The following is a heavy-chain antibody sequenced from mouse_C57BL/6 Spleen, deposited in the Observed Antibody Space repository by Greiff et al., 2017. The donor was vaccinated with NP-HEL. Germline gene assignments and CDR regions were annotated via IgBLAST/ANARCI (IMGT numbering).Heavy chain of an antibody. V-gene: IGHV1-64*01. CDR3: ARWLEDAMDY. CDR2: IHPNSGST. Sequence: QVQLQQPGAELVKPGASVKLSCKASGYTFTSYWMHWVKQRPGQGLEWIGMIHPNSGSTNYNEKFKSKATLTVDKSSSTAYMQLSSLTSEDSAVYDCARWLEDAMDYWGQGTAVTVSS. CDR1: GYTFTSYW. D-gene: IGHD2-2*01. J-gene: IGHJ4*01.